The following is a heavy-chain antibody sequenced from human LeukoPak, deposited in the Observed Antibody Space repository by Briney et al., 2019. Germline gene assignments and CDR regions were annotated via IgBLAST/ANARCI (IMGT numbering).Heavy chain of an antibody. CDR2: ISSSSSYI. CDR1: GFTFSSYS. Sequence: GGSLRLSCAASGFTFSSYSMNWVRQAPEKGLEWVSSISSSSSYIYYADSVKGRFTISRDNAKTSLYLQMNSLRAEDTAVYYCARDKGYSGSHFDYWGQGTLVTVSS. D-gene: IGHD1-26*01. CDR3: ARDKGYSGSHFDY. J-gene: IGHJ4*02. V-gene: IGHV3-21*01.